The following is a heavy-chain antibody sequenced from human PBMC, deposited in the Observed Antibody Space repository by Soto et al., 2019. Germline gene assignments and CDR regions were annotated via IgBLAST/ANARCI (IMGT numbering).Heavy chain of an antibody. V-gene: IGHV4-4*02. CDR3: SSRNPGTSVDY. CDR2: IYRTGST. CDR1: GGSFTSNNW. Sequence: SETLSLTCAVSGGSFTSNNWWTWVRQPPGQGLEWIGEIYRTGSTNYNPSLKSRVTISLDKSENQFSLKVTSLTAADTAVYYCSSRNPGTSVDYWGQGTLVTVSS. J-gene: IGHJ4*02. D-gene: IGHD1-7*01.